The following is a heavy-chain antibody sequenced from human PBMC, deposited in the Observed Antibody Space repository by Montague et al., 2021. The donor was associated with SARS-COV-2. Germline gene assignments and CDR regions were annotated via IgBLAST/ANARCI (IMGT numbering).Heavy chain of an antibody. J-gene: IGHJ5*02. CDR2: IYCSGST. V-gene: IGHV4-39*07. D-gene: IGHD4-17*01. CDR1: SGSISSICYY. Sequence: SETLSLTCAVSSGSISSICYYWGWIRQPPGKGLEWIGSIYCSGSTYSNPSLKSRVTISADTSKNQFSLKLSSVTAADTAVYYCARDGGTVTMFLGVGYVRGGLNWIDAWGQGTLVTVSS. CDR3: ARDGGTVTMFLGVGYVRGGLNWIDA.